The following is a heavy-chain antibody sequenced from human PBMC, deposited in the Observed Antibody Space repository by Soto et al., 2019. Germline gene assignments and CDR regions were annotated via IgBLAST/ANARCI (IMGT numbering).Heavy chain of an antibody. CDR1: GGTFSSYA. Sequence: SVKVSCKASGGTFSSYAISWVRQAPGQGLEWMGGIIPIFGTANYAQKFQGRVTITADESTSTAYMELSSLRSEDTAVYYCARRGAIFGVVINYYYGMDVWGQGTTVTVSS. CDR3: ARRGAIFGVVINYYYGMDV. J-gene: IGHJ6*02. CDR2: IIPIFGTA. D-gene: IGHD3-3*01. V-gene: IGHV1-69*13.